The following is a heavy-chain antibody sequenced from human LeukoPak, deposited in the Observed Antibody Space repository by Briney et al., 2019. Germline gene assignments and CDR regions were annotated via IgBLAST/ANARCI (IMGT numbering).Heavy chain of an antibody. J-gene: IGHJ4*02. CDR1: DGSISSYY. CDR3: ARGRKLGPFDY. CDR2: IYHSGST. Sequence: SETLSLTCTVSDGSISSYYWSWIRQPPGKGLEWIGYIYHSGSTNYNPSLKSRVTISVDTSQNQFSLKLSSVTAADTAVYYCARGRKLGPFDYWGQGTLVTVSS. D-gene: IGHD6-13*01. V-gene: IGHV4-59*08.